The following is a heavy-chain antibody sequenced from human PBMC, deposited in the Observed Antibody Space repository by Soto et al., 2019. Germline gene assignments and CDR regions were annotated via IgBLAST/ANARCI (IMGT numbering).Heavy chain of an antibody. CDR1: GYTLTELS. D-gene: IGHD5-12*01. CDR3: ATRTYSGYDRALDY. J-gene: IGHJ4*02. V-gene: IGHV1-24*01. Sequence: ASVKVSCKVSGYTLTELSMHWVRQAPGKGLEWMGGFDPEDGETIYAQKFQGRVTMTEDTSTDTAYMELSSLRSEDTAVYYCATRTYSGYDRALDYWGQGTLVTVSS. CDR2: FDPEDGET.